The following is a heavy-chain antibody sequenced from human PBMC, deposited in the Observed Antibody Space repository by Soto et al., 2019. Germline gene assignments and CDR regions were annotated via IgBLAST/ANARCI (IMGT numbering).Heavy chain of an antibody. CDR1: GYTFHNYA. CDR2: YNPSIVYG. V-gene: IGHV1-18*04. D-gene: IGHD3-22*01. Sequence: QVQLLQSGAEVKEPGASVKVSCKASGYTFHNYAISWVRQAPGQGLEWMGWYNPSIVYGQSAKNFQGRVSMTTDTSTNTAYMELKSLTSDDTATYYCARNSSDPSGGLDPWGQGTLVTVSS. J-gene: IGHJ5*02. CDR3: ARNSSDPSGGLDP.